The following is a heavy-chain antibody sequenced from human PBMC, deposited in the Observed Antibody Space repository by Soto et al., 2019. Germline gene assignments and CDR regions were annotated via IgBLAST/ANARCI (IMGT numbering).Heavy chain of an antibody. D-gene: IGHD5-18*01. CDR2: VIPLFDTA. Sequence: QVQVVQSGAEVKKPGSSVKVSCKVSGGIFTNNAISWVRQAPGQGLEWLGGVIPLFDTAYYAQIFQGRLRTSADGATTTAYMELSGLTSADTAVYFCATGGHNDGYNFYHGMDVWGQGTTVTVS. V-gene: IGHV1-69*01. J-gene: IGHJ6*02. CDR3: ATGGHNDGYNFYHGMDV. CDR1: GGIFTNNA.